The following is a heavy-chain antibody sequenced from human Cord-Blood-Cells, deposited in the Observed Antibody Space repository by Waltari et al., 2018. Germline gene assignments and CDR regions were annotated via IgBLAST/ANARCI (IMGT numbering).Heavy chain of an antibody. J-gene: IGHJ4*02. CDR2: INHSGST. CDR3: ARGELFFDY. V-gene: IGHV4-34*01. Sequence: QVQLQQWGAGLLKPSATLSLTCAVHGGSFSGYYWSWIRQPPGKGLEWIGEINHSGSTNYNPSLKSRVTISVDTSKNQFSLKLSSVTAAHTAVYYCARGELFFDYWGQGTLVTVSS. CDR1: GGSFSGYY. D-gene: IGHD1-26*01.